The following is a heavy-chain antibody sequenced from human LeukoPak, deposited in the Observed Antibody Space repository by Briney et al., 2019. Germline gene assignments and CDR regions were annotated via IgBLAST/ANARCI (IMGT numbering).Heavy chain of an antibody. D-gene: IGHD4-17*01. V-gene: IGHV3-43*02. J-gene: IGHJ4*02. CDR3: TKGYYGVGVNDY. Sequence: GGSLRLPCAASGFTFDDYAMHWVRQAPGKGLEWISLTSGDGGSTYYADSVKGRFTISRHNSKNSLYLQMNSLRTEDTALYYCTKGYYGVGVNDYWGQGTLVTVSS. CDR1: GFTFDDYA. CDR2: TSGDGGST.